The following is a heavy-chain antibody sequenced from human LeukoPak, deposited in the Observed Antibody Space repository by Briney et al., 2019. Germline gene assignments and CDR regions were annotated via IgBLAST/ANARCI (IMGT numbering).Heavy chain of an antibody. Sequence: PSQTLSPTCTVSGGSISSGDYYWSWIRQPPGKGLEWIGEINHSGTTKHNPSLKSRVTISVDTSKNQFSLRLSSVIAADTAVYYCARGTIAVAGRYFDSWGQGPLVTVSS. V-gene: IGHV4-30-4*01. CDR2: INHSGTT. CDR1: GGSISSGDYY. D-gene: IGHD6-19*01. CDR3: ARGTIAVAGRYFDS. J-gene: IGHJ4*02.